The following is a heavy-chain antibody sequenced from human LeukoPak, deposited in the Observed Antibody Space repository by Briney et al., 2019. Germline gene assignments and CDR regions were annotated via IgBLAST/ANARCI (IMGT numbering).Heavy chain of an antibody. CDR1: GGSFSGYY. CDR2: INHSGST. Sequence: SETLSLTYAVYGGSFSGYYWSWIRQPPGTGLEWIGEINHSGSTNYNPSLKSRVTISVDTSKNQFSLKLSSVTAADTAVYYCARVLANRGLQWEGGVYMDVWGKGTTVTISS. V-gene: IGHV4-34*01. J-gene: IGHJ6*03. D-gene: IGHD5-24*01. CDR3: ARVLANRGLQWEGGVYMDV.